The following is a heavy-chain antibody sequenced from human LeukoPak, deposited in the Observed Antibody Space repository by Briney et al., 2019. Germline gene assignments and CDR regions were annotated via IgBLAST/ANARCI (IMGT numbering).Heavy chain of an antibody. Sequence: ASVKVSCKASGYTFTGYYTHWVRQAPGQGLEWMGRINPNSGGTNYAQKFQGRVTMTRDTSISTAYMELSRLRSDDTAVYYCASDYSGYALDAFDIWGQGTMVTVSS. J-gene: IGHJ3*02. V-gene: IGHV1-2*06. CDR1: GYTFTGYY. CDR2: INPNSGGT. D-gene: IGHD5-12*01. CDR3: ASDYSGYALDAFDI.